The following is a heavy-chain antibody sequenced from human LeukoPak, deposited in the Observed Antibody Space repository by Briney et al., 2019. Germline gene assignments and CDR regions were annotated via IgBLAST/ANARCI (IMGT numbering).Heavy chain of an antibody. V-gene: IGHV4-59*01. J-gene: IGHJ4*02. CDR2: IYYSGST. CDR3: AGTITYYYDSGSYGFDY. CDR1: GGSITNYY. D-gene: IGHD3-10*01. Sequence: SETLSLTCTVSGGSITNYYWSWIRQPPGKGLEWIGYIYYSGSTNYNPSLKSRVTMSVDTSKNQFSLKLSSVTAADTAVYYCAGTITYYYDSGSYGFDYWGQGTLVTVSS.